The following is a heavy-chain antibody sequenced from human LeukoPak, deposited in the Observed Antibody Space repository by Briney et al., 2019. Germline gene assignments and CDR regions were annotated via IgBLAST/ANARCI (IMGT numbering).Heavy chain of an antibody. J-gene: IGHJ4*02. CDR3: AKGLGWNSRRGWAYYFDF. Sequence: PGGSLRLSCAASGLTFSNAWMSWVRQAPGKGLEWVSGITGGGDVTYYTDSVKGRFTISRDNSKNTLYLQMNSLRVEDTAVYYCAKGLGWNSRRGWAYYFDFWGQGTLVTVSS. D-gene: IGHD1-7*01. CDR2: ITGGGDVT. V-gene: IGHV3-23*01. CDR1: GLTFSNAW.